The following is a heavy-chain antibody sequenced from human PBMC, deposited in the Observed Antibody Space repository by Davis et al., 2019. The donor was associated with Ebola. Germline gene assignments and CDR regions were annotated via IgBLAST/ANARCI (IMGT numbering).Heavy chain of an antibody. J-gene: IGHJ4*02. V-gene: IGHV1-18*04. CDR2: ISAYNGNT. D-gene: IGHD1-26*01. CDR1: GYTFTSYY. CDR3: ARELGYGIVGATAGY. Sequence: ASVKVSCNASGYTFTSYYMHWLRHAPGQGREWMGWISAYNGNTNYAQQLQGRVTMTTDTSTSTDYMELSSLRSEDTAVYYSARELGYGIVGATAGYWGQGTLVTVSS.